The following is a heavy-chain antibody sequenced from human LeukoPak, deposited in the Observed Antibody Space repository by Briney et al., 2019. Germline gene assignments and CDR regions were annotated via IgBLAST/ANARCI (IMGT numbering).Heavy chain of an antibody. CDR1: GFTFSNYA. J-gene: IGHJ6*03. D-gene: IGHD3-3*01. V-gene: IGHV3-23*01. CDR3: AKIKGSNLEWLLYPYYYYMDV. CDR2: ISGSGGST. Sequence: QPGGSLRLSCAASGFTFSNYAMSWVRQAPGKGLEWVSAISGSGGSTYYADSVKGRFTISRDNSKNTLYLQMNSLRAEDTAVYYCAKIKGSNLEWLLYPYYYYMDVWGKGTTVTVSS.